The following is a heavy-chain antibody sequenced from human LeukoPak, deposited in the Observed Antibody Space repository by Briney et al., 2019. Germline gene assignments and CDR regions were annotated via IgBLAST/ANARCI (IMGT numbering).Heavy chain of an antibody. CDR3: ARVSILIVPYYAFDI. Sequence: GGSLRLSCAASGFTFSSYSMNWVRQAPGKGLEWVSSISSSSSYIYYADSVKGRFTISRDNAKNSLYLQMNSLRAEDTAVYYCARVSILIVPYYAFDIWGQGTMVTVSS. CDR1: GFTFSSYS. V-gene: IGHV3-21*01. D-gene: IGHD2/OR15-2a*01. J-gene: IGHJ3*02. CDR2: ISSSSSYI.